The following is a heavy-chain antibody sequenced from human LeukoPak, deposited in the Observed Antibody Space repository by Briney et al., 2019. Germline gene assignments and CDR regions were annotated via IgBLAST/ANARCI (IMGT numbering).Heavy chain of an antibody. CDR3: ARDPYDSSGYYGFNY. Sequence: ASVKVSCKASGFTFTSSAVQWVRQARGQGLEWIGWIVVGSGNTNDAQKFQGRVTMTRDTSISTAYMELSRLRSDDTAVYYCARDPYDSSGYYGFNYWGQGTLVTVSS. CDR2: IVVGSGNT. V-gene: IGHV1-58*01. CDR1: GFTFTSSA. D-gene: IGHD3-22*01. J-gene: IGHJ4*02.